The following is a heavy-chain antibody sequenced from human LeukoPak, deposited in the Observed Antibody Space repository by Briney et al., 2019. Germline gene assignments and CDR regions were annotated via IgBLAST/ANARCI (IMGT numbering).Heavy chain of an antibody. V-gene: IGHV4-61*08. J-gene: IGHJ3*02. CDR3: GRERHDSGAGPGI. CDR1: GGSVSSGVYF. CDR2: VYYSGST. D-gene: IGHD4-17*01. Sequence: PSETLSLTCTVSGGSVSSGVYFWSWIRQPPGKGLKWIGYVYYSGSTRYTPSLKGRVTISIDTSKNQFSLRLKSVTAADTAVYYCGRERHDSGAGPGIWRQGTMVTVSS.